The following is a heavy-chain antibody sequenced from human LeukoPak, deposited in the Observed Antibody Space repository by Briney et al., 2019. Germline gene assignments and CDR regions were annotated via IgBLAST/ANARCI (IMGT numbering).Heavy chain of an antibody. D-gene: IGHD3-22*01. J-gene: IGHJ5*02. V-gene: IGHV1-18*01. CDR1: GYTFTSYG. CDR2: ISAYNGNT. Sequence: ASVKVSCKASGYTFTSYGISWARQAPGQGLEWMGWISAYNGNTNYAQKLQGRVTMTTDTSTSTAYMELRSLRSDDTAVYYCARAYDSSGYYYWGKGYNWFDPWGQGTLVTVSS. CDR3: ARAYDSSGYYYWGKGYNWFDP.